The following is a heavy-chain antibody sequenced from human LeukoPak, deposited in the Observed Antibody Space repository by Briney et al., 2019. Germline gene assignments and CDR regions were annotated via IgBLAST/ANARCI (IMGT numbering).Heavy chain of an antibody. CDR1: GYTFTSYD. Sequence: GASVKVSCKASGYTFTSYDINWVRQAPGQGLEWMGWMNPNSGNTGYAQKFQGRVTMTRNTSISTAYMELSSLRSEDTAVYYCARSYDSSGYDWFDPWGQGTLVTVSS. D-gene: IGHD3-22*01. CDR2: MNPNSGNT. J-gene: IGHJ5*02. CDR3: ARSYDSSGYDWFDP. V-gene: IGHV1-8*01.